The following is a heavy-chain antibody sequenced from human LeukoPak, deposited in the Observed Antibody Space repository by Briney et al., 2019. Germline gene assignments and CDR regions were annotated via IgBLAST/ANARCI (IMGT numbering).Heavy chain of an antibody. D-gene: IGHD3-10*01. J-gene: IGHJ5*02. CDR2: IYSGGST. CDR1: GFTVSSNY. Sequence: GGSLRLSCAASGFTVSSNYMSWVRQAPGKGLEWVSVIYSGGSTYYADSVKGRFTISRHNSKNTLYLQMNSLRSEDTAVYYCARGPAPQYGSGSSWFDPWGQGTLVTVSS. V-gene: IGHV3-53*04. CDR3: ARGPAPQYGSGSSWFDP.